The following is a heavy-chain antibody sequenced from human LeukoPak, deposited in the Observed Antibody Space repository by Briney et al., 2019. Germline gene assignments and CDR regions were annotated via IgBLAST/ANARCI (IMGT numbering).Heavy chain of an antibody. V-gene: IGHV1-69*13. CDR1: GYTFTSYG. Sequence: PVASVKVSCKASGYTFTSYGISWVRQAPGQGFEWMGGIIPFFRTTNYAQKFHDRVTITADESTSTAYIELSSLRSEDTAVYYCARCTHDGYNYVRFDSWGQGTLVTVSS. J-gene: IGHJ4*02. D-gene: IGHD5-24*01. CDR3: ARCTHDGYNYVRFDS. CDR2: IIPFFRTT.